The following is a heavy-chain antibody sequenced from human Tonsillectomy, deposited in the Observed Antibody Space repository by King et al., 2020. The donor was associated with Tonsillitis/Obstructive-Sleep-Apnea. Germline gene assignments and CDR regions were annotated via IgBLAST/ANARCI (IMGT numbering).Heavy chain of an antibody. CDR3: ARDRDYDFWSPRRIKYGMDV. CDR2: ISYDGSDK. D-gene: IGHD3-3*01. V-gene: IGHV3-30*04. J-gene: IGHJ6*02. CDR1: GFTFNSYA. Sequence: VQLVESGGGVVQPGRSLRLSCAASGFTFNSYAMHWVRQAPGKGLEWVAVISYDGSDKYYADSVKGRFTISRDNSKNTLYLQMNSLRAEDTAVYYCARDRDYDFWSPRRIKYGMDVWGQGTTVTVS.